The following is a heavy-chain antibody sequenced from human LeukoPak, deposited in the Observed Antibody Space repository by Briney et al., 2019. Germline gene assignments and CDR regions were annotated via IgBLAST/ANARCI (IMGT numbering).Heavy chain of an antibody. V-gene: IGHV3-15*01. Sequence: GGSLRLSCAASGFTFSGSAMHWVRQASGKGLEWVGRIKSKTDGGTTDYAAPVKGRFTISRDDSKNTLYLQMNSLKTEDTAVYYCTTTGHDYGDYAGGSYYYYYMDVWGKGTTVTISS. D-gene: IGHD4-17*01. CDR3: TTTGHDYGDYAGGSYYYYYMDV. CDR2: IKSKTDGGTT. J-gene: IGHJ6*03. CDR1: GFTFSGSA.